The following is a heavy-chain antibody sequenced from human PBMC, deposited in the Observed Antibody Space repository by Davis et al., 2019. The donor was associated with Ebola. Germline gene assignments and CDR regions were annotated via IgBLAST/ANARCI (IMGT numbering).Heavy chain of an antibody. CDR2: ISSSSSYI. V-gene: IGHV3-21*01. Sequence: GESLKISCAASGFTFSSYSMNWVRQAPGKGLEWVSSISSSSSYIYYADSVKGRFTISRDNAKNSLYLQMNSLRAEDTAVYYCARDLYLGSWNYYGMDVWGQGTTVTVS. CDR3: ARDLYLGSWNYYGMDV. D-gene: IGHD2-2*02. CDR1: GFTFSSYS. J-gene: IGHJ6*02.